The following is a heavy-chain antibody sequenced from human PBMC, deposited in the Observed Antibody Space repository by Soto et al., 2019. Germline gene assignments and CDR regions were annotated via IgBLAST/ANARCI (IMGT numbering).Heavy chain of an antibody. Sequence: GGSLRLSCVASGFSFNSYAMHWVRQAPGKGLEWVAVISYDGSNKYYADSVKGRFTISRDNSRNTLYLQMNSLRGDDTAVYYCAREVTSGWFDPWGQGALVTVSS. V-gene: IGHV3-30-3*01. CDR1: GFSFNSYA. D-gene: IGHD7-27*01. J-gene: IGHJ5*02. CDR2: ISYDGSNK. CDR3: AREVTSGWFDP.